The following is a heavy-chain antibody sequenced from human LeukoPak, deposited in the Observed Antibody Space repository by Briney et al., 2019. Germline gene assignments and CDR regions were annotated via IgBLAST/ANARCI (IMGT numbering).Heavy chain of an antibody. CDR3: ARDLWAVAGTGNNWFDP. J-gene: IGHJ5*02. D-gene: IGHD6-19*01. CDR1: GFTFSSYW. CDR2: ISSSSSYI. Sequence: PGGSLRLSCAASGFTFSSYWMSWVRQAPGKGLEWVSSISSSSSYIYYADSVKGRFTISRDNAKNSLYLQMNSLRAEDTAVYYCARDLWAVAGTGNNWFDPWGQGTLVTVSS. V-gene: IGHV3-21*01.